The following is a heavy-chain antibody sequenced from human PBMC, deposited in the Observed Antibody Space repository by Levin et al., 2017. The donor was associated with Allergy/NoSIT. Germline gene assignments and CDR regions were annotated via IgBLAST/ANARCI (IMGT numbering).Heavy chain of an antibody. Sequence: SETLSLTCTVSGGSISSYYWSWIRQPPGKGLEWIGYIYYSGSTNYNPSLKSRVTISVDTSKNQFSLKLSSVTAADTAVYYCARGTRSYGPDYYYYYYMDGWGKGTTVTVSS. J-gene: IGHJ6*03. V-gene: IGHV4-59*01. CDR1: GGSISSYY. CDR3: ARGTRSYGPDYYYYYYMDG. CDR2: IYYSGST. D-gene: IGHD5-18*01.